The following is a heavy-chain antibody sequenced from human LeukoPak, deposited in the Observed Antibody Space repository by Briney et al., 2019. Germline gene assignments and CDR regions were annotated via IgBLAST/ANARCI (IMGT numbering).Heavy chain of an antibody. Sequence: GRSLRLSCAASGFTFSSYGMHWVRQAPGKGLEWVAVISYDGSNKYYADSVKGRFTISRDNSKNTLYLQMNSLRAEDTAVYYCAKYAPKWELPGSGFDYWGQGTLVTVSS. CDR1: GFTFSSYG. CDR2: ISYDGSNK. CDR3: AKYAPKWELPGSGFDY. V-gene: IGHV3-30*18. J-gene: IGHJ4*02. D-gene: IGHD1-26*01.